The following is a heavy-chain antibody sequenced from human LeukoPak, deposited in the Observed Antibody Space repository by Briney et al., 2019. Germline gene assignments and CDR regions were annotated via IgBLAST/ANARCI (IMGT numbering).Heavy chain of an antibody. V-gene: IGHV3-33*01. D-gene: IGHD3-16*02. CDR1: GFTFSTYG. Sequence: GRSLRLSCAASGFTFSTYGMHWARQAPGKGLEWVAVIWYDGTKKYYADSVKGRFTISRDNSNNTVYLQMNSLRAEDTAVYYCARDRDYVWGSYRYGMIDYWGQGTLVTVSS. CDR2: IWYDGTKK. J-gene: IGHJ4*02. CDR3: ARDRDYVWGSYRYGMIDY.